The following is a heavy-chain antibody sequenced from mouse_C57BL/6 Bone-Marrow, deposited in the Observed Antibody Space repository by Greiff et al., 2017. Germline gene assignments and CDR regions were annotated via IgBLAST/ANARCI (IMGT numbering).Heavy chain of an antibody. Sequence: QVQLQQSGPELVKPGASVKISCKASGYTFTDYYINWVKQRPGQGLEWIGWIFPGSGSTYYNEKFKGKATLTVDKSSSTAYMLLSSLTSEDSAVYFCARGDLLWLRQRDMDYWGQGTSVTVSS. CDR1: GYTFTDYY. V-gene: IGHV1-75*01. J-gene: IGHJ4*01. CDR2: IFPGSGST. CDR3: ARGDLLWLRQRDMDY. D-gene: IGHD2-2*01.